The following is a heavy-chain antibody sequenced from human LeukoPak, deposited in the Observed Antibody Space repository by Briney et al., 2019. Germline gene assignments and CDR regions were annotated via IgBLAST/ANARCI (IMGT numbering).Heavy chain of an antibody. V-gene: IGHV1-46*01. Sequence: GASVKVSCEASGYTFTSYYMHWVRQAPGQGLEWMGIINPSGGSTSYAQKFQGRVTMTRDTSTSTVYMELSSLRSEDTAVYYCARDLAAYSGSPWYYFDYWGQGTLVTVSS. J-gene: IGHJ4*02. D-gene: IGHD1-26*01. CDR1: GYTFTSYY. CDR3: ARDLAAYSGSPWYYFDY. CDR2: INPSGGST.